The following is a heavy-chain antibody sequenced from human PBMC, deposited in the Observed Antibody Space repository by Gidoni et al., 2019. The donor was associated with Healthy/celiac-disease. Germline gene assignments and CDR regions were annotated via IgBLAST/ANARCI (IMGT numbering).Heavy chain of an antibody. CDR1: GGAISSGGYD. CDR3: ARDMTPDSSGYYFLSLGGFDI. J-gene: IGHJ3*02. CDR2: IYYSGST. D-gene: IGHD3-22*01. V-gene: IGHV4-31*03. Sequence: QVQLQESGPGLVKPSQTLSLTCTVSGGAISSGGYDWSGIRQHPGKGLEWIGYIYYSGSTYYNPSLTRRVTISVDTSKNQFSLKLSSVTAADTAVYYCARDMTPDSSGYYFLSLGGFDIWGQGTMVTVSS.